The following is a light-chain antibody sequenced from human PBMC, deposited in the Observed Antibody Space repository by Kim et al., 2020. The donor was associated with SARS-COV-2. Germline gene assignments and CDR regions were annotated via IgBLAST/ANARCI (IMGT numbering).Light chain of an antibody. J-gene: IGLJ1*01. V-gene: IGLV3-21*04. CDR3: QVWDTSSDHHYV. CDR1: NIGSKS. Sequence: PRKRARITCVGNNIGSKSVHWYRQKTGQAPVVVMCFDSDRPSGIPERFSGSNSGNTATLTISGVEAGDEADYYCQVWDTSSDHHYVFGTGTKVTVL. CDR2: FDS.